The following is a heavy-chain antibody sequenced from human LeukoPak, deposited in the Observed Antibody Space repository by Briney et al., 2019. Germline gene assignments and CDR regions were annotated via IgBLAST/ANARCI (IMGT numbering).Heavy chain of an antibody. J-gene: IGHJ4*02. CDR2: ISGSGGST. CDR1: GFTFSSYA. CDR3: ARSHYDYIWGSYRYIGFDY. Sequence: PGGSLRLSCAASGFTFSSYAMSWVRQAPGKGLEWVSAISGSGGSTYYADSVKGRFTISRDNAKNSLYLQMNSLRAEDTAVYYCARSHYDYIWGSYRYIGFDYWGQGTLVTVSS. D-gene: IGHD3-16*02. V-gene: IGHV3-23*01.